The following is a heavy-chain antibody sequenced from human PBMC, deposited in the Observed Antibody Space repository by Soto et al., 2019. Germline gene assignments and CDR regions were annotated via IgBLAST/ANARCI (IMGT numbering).Heavy chain of an antibody. Sequence: QVQLVQSGAEVKKPGSSVKVSCKASGGTFSSYTISWVRQAPGQGLEWMGRIIPILGIANYAQKFQGRVTSTADKSTSTAYMELSSLRSEDTAVYYCAIVESSGWYSNYGGQGTLVTVSS. CDR2: IIPILGIA. CDR3: AIVESSGWYSNY. D-gene: IGHD6-19*01. V-gene: IGHV1-69*02. J-gene: IGHJ4*02. CDR1: GGTFSSYT.